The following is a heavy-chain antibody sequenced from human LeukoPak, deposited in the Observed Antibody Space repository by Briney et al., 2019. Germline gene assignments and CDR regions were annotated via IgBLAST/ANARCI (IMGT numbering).Heavy chain of an antibody. Sequence: ASVKVSCKASGYTFTSYDINWVRQATGQGLEWMGWMNPNSGNTGYAQKFQGRVTITADKSTSTAYMALSSLRSEDTAVYYCAGARQSTDIDPPDYYYYYMDVWGKGTTVTVSS. J-gene: IGHJ6*03. CDR2: MNPNSGNT. CDR1: GYTFTSYD. V-gene: IGHV1-8*01. D-gene: IGHD5-12*01. CDR3: AGARQSTDIDPPDYYYYYMDV.